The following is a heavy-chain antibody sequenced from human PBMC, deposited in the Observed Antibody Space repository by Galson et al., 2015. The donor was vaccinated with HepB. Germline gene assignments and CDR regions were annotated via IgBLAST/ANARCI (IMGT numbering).Heavy chain of an antibody. D-gene: IGHD3-22*01. CDR1: GFTFRTYW. Sequence: SLRLSCAASGFTFRTYWMHWVRQAPGKGLVWVSRINNDGSDISYADSVKGRFTISRDNAKNTVYLQMNSLRAEDTAVYYCVRNFYDSSGYEVDYWGQGTLVTVSS. CDR3: VRNFYDSSGYEVDY. J-gene: IGHJ4*02. V-gene: IGHV3-74*01. CDR2: INNDGSDI.